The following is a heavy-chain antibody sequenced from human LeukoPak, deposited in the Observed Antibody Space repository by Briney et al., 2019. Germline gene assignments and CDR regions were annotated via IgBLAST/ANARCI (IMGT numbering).Heavy chain of an antibody. V-gene: IGHV4-34*01. CDR2: INHSGST. J-gene: IGHJ4*02. Sequence: PSETLSLTCAVYGGSFSGYYWSWIRQPPGKGLEWIGEINHSGSTNYNPSLKSRVTISVDTSKNQFSLKLSSVTAADTAVYYCAREWAYGDYVYFDYWGQGTLVTVSS. CDR3: AREWAYGDYVYFDY. D-gene: IGHD4-17*01. CDR1: GGSFSGYY.